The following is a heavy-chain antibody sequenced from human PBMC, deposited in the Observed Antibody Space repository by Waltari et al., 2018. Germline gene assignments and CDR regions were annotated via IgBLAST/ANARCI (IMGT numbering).Heavy chain of an antibody. D-gene: IGHD6-19*01. Sequence: APGKGLEWMGGFDPEDGETIYAQKFQGRVTMTEDTSTDTAYMELSSLRSEDTAVYYCATEVAVAGRDPFWWNYWGQGTLVTVSS. CDR2: FDPEDGET. J-gene: IGHJ4*02. V-gene: IGHV1-24*01. CDR3: ATEVAVAGRDPFWWNY.